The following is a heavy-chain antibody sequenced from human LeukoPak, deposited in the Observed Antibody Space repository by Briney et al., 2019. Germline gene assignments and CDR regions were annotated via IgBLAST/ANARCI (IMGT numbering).Heavy chain of an antibody. D-gene: IGHD2-21*02. Sequence: PGGSLRLSCAASGFTFSSYGMHWVRQAPGQRLEWMGWIYGGNGNTKYSQKFQGRVSITRDTSASTVYMELSSLGSEDTAVYYCARGWGGDCYHVHWGQGTLVTVSS. CDR1: GFTFSSYG. CDR3: ARGWGGDCYHVH. CDR2: IYGGNGNT. J-gene: IGHJ4*02. V-gene: IGHV1-3*01.